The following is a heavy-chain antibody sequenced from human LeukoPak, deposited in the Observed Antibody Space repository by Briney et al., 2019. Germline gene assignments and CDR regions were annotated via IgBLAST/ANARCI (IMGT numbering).Heavy chain of an antibody. CDR2: IKTDGSEK. J-gene: IGHJ4*02. CDR3: ARGGLRYFDY. CDR1: GFTFSNYW. Sequence: GGSLRLSCAASGFTFSNYWMSWVRQAPGKGLEWVANIKTDGSEKYYVDSVGGRFTISRENAENSLYLQMNSLRAEDTAVYYCARGGLRYFDYWGQGTLVTVSS. V-gene: IGHV3-7*01.